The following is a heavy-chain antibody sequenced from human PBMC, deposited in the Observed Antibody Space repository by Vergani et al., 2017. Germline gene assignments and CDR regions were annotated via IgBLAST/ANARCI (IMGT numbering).Heavy chain of an antibody. J-gene: IGHJ4*02. CDR1: GYSFTNYW. CDR3: ARLYGRDSSGSKYFDY. V-gene: IGHV5-51*01. Sequence: EVQLVQSGAEVKKPGASLKISCQISGYSFTNYWIGWVRQMPGKGLEWMGIIHPADSDTRYSPSFQGQVTISVDKSISTGYLQRSSLRASDSAMYYCARLYGRDSSGSKYFDYWGQGTLVTVSS. D-gene: IGHD3-22*01. CDR2: IHPADSDT.